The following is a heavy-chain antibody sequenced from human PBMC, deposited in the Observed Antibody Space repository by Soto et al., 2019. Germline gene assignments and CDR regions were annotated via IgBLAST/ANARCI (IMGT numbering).Heavy chain of an antibody. D-gene: IGHD2-2*01. V-gene: IGHV1-69*13. CDR2: MIPIFGTG. CDR3: ARDASVIVVVPAAVPYYYGMDV. J-gene: IGHJ6*02. Sequence: SVKVSCKASGGTFSSYAISWVRQAPGQGREWMGWMIPIFGTGNYAQKFQGRVTITADESTSTAYMELSSLRSEDTAVYYCARDASVIVVVPAAVPYYYGMDVWGQGTTVTVSS. CDR1: GGTFSSYA.